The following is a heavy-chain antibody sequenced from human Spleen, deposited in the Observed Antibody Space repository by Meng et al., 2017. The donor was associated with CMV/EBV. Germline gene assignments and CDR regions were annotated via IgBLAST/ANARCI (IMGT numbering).Heavy chain of an antibody. J-gene: IGHJ4*02. V-gene: IGHV4-31*02. D-gene: IGHD2-15*01. CDR3: ARDRGSGGSKRAVYYFDY. CDR2: IDYSGST. CDR1: SISSGGYY. Sequence: SISSGGYYWSWIRQNPGKGLEWIGYIDYSGSTYYNPSLKSRVTISVDTDKNQFSLKLSAGTAADTAVDYCARDRGSGGSKRAVYYFDYWGQGTLVTVSS.